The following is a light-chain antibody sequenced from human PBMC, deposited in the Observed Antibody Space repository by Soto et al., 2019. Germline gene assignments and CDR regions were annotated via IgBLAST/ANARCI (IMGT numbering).Light chain of an antibody. CDR3: ASHTTASTWV. CDR1: SSDVGSYNY. Sequence: QSALTQPASVSGSPGQSITISCTGTSSDVGSYNYVSWYQQHPGKAPKLIIYEVNNRPSGVSNRFSGSKSGNTASLTISGLQAQDEADFYCASHTTASTWVFGGGTKVTVL. J-gene: IGLJ3*02. CDR2: EVN. V-gene: IGLV2-14*01.